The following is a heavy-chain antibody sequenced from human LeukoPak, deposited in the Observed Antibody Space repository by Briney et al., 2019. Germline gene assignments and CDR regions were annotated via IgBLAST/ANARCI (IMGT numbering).Heavy chain of an antibody. V-gene: IGHV3-23*01. D-gene: IGHD5-12*01. J-gene: IGHJ4*02. CDR1: GFTFSSYA. CDR3: AKDQFRGYSGYDVDY. Sequence: PGGSLRLSCAASGFTFSSYAMSWVRQAPGKGLEWVSAISGSGGSTYYADSVKGRFTISRDNSKNTLYLQMNSLRAEDTAVYYCAKDQFRGYSGYDVDYWGQGTLVTVSS. CDR2: ISGSGGST.